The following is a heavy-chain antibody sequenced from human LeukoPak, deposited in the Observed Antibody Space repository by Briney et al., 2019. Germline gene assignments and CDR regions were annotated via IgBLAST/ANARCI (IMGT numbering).Heavy chain of an antibody. CDR3: AKRPLSGYYSYDAFDI. Sequence: QPGRSLRLSCAASGFTFSSYGMHWVRQTPGKGLEWVALISFDGSNKYYADSVMGRLTISRDNSKNTLYLQMNSLRAEDTAVYYCAKRPLSGYYSYDAFDIWGQGTMVTVSS. CDR1: GFTFSSYG. CDR2: ISFDGSNK. D-gene: IGHD3-22*01. V-gene: IGHV3-30*18. J-gene: IGHJ3*02.